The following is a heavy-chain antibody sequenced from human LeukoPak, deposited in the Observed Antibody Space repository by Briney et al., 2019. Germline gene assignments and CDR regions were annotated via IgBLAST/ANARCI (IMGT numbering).Heavy chain of an antibody. J-gene: IGHJ4*02. CDR2: ISWNSGSI. V-gene: IGHV3-9*01. CDR3: AKDRSAGYYGSGSYSDY. CDR1: GFTFDDYA. Sequence: GRSLRLSCAASGFTFDDYAMHWVRQALGKGLEWVSDISWNSGSIGYADSVKGRFTISRDNAKNSLYLQMNSLRAEDTALYYCAKDRSAGYYGSGSYSDYWGQGTLVTVSS. D-gene: IGHD3-10*01.